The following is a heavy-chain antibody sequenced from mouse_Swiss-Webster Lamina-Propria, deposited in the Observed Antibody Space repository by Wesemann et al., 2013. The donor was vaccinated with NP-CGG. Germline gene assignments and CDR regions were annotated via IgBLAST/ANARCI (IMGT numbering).Heavy chain of an antibody. D-gene: IGHD4-1*01. J-gene: IGHJ4*01. Sequence: EYAGYISYSGSTYYNPSLKSRISITRDTSKNQYYLQLNSVTTEDTATYYCARSPTGTKAMDYWGQGTSVTVSS. CDR3: ARSPTGTKAMDY. V-gene: IGHV3-8*02. CDR2: ISYSGST.